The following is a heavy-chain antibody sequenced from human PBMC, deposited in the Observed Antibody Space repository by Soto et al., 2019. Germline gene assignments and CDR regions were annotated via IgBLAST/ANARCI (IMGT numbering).Heavy chain of an antibody. J-gene: IGHJ6*02. D-gene: IGHD2-2*02. CDR3: ARGIVVPAAIIHHYYYYGMDV. CDR1: GGTFSSYA. CDR2: IIPIFGTA. V-gene: IGHV1-69*13. Sequence: GASVKVSCKASGGTFSSYAISWVRQAPGQGLEWMGGIIPIFGTANYAQKFQGRVTITADESTSTAYMELSSLRSEDTAVYYCARGIVVPAAIIHHYYYYGMDVWGQGXTVTVYS.